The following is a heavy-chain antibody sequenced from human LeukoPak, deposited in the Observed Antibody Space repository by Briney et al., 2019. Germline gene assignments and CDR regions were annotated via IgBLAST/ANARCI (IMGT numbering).Heavy chain of an antibody. J-gene: IGHJ4*02. CDR1: GFTFRSYG. CDR3: AKGSGTGTRLFDY. CDR2: TRYDGNNK. D-gene: IGHD1-1*01. V-gene: IGHV3-30*02. Sequence: PGGSLRLSCAASGFTFRSYGMHWVRQAPGKGLEWVAFTRYDGNNKYYADSVKGRFTISRDNSKNTVYLQMNSLRAEDTAVYYCAKGSGTGTRLFDYWGQGTLVTVSS.